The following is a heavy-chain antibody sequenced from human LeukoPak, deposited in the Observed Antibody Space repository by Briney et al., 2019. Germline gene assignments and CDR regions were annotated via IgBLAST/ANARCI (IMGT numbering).Heavy chain of an antibody. D-gene: IGHD2-15*01. CDR3: ARGNSGGSHNFDY. J-gene: IGHJ4*02. V-gene: IGHV3-20*04. Sequence: PGGSLRLSCAASGFTFSSYSMNWVRQAPGKGLEWVSGINWNGGSTGYADSVKGRFTISRDNAKNSLYLQMNSLRAEDTALYYCARGNSGGSHNFDYWGQGTLVTVSS. CDR2: INWNGGST. CDR1: GFTFSSYS.